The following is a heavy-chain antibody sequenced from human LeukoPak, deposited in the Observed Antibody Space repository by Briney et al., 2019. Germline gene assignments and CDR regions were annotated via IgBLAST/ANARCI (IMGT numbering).Heavy chain of an antibody. Sequence: GGSLRLFCAASGFTFDDYAMHWVRQAPGKGLEWVSGISWNSGSIGYADSVKGRFTISRDNAKNSLYLQMNSLRAEDTALYYCAKDVYSYGRFFDYWGQGTLVTVSS. D-gene: IGHD5-18*01. V-gene: IGHV3-9*01. J-gene: IGHJ4*02. CDR2: ISWNSGSI. CDR1: GFTFDDYA. CDR3: AKDVYSYGRFFDY.